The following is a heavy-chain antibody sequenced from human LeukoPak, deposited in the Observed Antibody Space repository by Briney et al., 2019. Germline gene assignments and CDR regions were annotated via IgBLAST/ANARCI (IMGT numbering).Heavy chain of an antibody. V-gene: IGHV5-51*01. CDR1: GYNFISYW. D-gene: IGHD6-13*01. CDR3: ARRIAGSGVDY. J-gene: IGHJ4*02. Sequence: GESLKISCKGSGYNFISYWIGWVRQMPGKGLEWMGIIYPGDSDTRYSQSFQGQVTISADKTISTAYLQWRSLKASDSAMYYCARRIAGSGVDYWGQGTLVTVSS. CDR2: IYPGDSDT.